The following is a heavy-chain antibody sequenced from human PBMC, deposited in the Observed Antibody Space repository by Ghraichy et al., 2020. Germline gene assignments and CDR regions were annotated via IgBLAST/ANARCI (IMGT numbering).Heavy chain of an antibody. CDR1: GGSFSGYY. V-gene: IGHV4-34*01. D-gene: IGHD3-9*01. J-gene: IGHJ5*02. CDR2: INHSGST. Sequence: SETLSLTCAVYGGSFSGYYWSWIRQPPGKGLEWIGEINHSGSTNYNPSLKSRVTISVDTSKNQFSLNLSSVTAPDTAVYYCARSPTYYDSLTGYSANGNCFDPWGQGTLVTVSA. CDR3: ARSPTYYDSLTGYSANGNCFDP.